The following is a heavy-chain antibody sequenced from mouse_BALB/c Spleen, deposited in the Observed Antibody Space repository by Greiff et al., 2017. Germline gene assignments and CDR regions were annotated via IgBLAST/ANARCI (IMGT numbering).Heavy chain of an antibody. CDR3: ARWIGAYRSNYFDY. Sequence: EVQLQQSGPELVKPGASVKISCKASGYSFTGYFMNWVMQSHGKSLEWIGRINPYNGDTFYNQKFKGKATLTVDKTSSTAHMERRSLASEDSAVYYCARWIGAYRSNYFDYWGQGTTLTVSS. D-gene: IGHD1-1*01. CDR1: GYSFTGYF. V-gene: IGHV1-20*02. CDR2: INPYNGDT. J-gene: IGHJ2*01.